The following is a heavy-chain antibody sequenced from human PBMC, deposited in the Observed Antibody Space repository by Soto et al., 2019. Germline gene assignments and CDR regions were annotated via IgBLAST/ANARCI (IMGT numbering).Heavy chain of an antibody. J-gene: IGHJ4*02. Sequence: QITLKEFGPTLVKPTQTLTMTCTFSGFSLSTSGVDVGWIRQPPGKALEWLALIYWDDDKRYSPSLKSRLTITKDTSKNQVVLTMTNMDPVDTATYYCAYTNYDILTRSFDYWDQGTLVTVSS. D-gene: IGHD3-9*01. CDR1: GFSLSTSGVD. CDR2: IYWDDDK. CDR3: AYTNYDILTRSFDY. V-gene: IGHV2-5*02.